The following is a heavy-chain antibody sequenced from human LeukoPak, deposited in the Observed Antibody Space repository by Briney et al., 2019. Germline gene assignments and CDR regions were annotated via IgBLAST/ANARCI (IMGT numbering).Heavy chain of an antibody. CDR2: MNPNSGNT. CDR3: ARGGYSSSWYAFDI. Sequence: ASVKVSCKASGYTFTSYDIDWVRQATGQGLEWMGWMNPNSGNTGYAQKFQGRVTMTRNTSISTAYMELSSLRSEDTAVCYCARGGYSSSWYAFDIWGQGTMVTVSS. V-gene: IGHV1-8*01. J-gene: IGHJ3*02. D-gene: IGHD6-13*01. CDR1: GYTFTSYD.